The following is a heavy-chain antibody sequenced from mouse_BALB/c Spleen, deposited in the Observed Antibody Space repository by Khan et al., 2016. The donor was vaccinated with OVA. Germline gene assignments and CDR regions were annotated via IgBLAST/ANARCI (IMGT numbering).Heavy chain of an antibody. D-gene: IGHD2-14*01. CDR3: ARSEYDFFAY. J-gene: IGHJ3*01. CDR2: IYPGDGDT. V-gene: IGHV1-80*01. CDR1: GYAFSSYW. Sequence: VKLLESGAELVRPGSSVKISCKASGYAFSSYWMNWVKQRPGQGLEWIGQIYPGDGDTKYNGTFKGKVTLTADKSSSTVYMQISSLTSEDYAVDYCARSEYDFFAYWGQGTLVTVSA.